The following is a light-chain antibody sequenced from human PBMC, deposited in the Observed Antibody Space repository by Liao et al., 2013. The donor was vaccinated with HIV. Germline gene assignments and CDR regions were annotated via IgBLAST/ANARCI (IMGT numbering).Light chain of an antibody. Sequence: SYDLTQPPSVSVSPGQTASITCSGDELGDKYTSWYQQKPGQSPVLVIYQDRKRPSGIPERFSGSNSGNTATLTISGTQPTDEADYYCQAWDGNTAIFGGGTKLTVL. CDR2: QDR. CDR1: ELGDKY. J-gene: IGLJ2*01. CDR3: QAWDGNTAI. V-gene: IGLV3-1*01.